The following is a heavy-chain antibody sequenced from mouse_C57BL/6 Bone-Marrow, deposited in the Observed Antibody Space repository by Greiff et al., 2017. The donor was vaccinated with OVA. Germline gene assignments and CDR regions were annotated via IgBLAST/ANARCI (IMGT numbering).Heavy chain of an antibody. J-gene: IGHJ2*01. CDR1: GFTFSSYA. CDR2: ISDGGSYT. CDR3: ARGRQKYFDY. V-gene: IGHV5-4*03. D-gene: IGHD3-2*01. Sequence: DVKLVESGGGLVKPGGSLKLSCAASGFTFSSYAMSWVRQTPEQGLEWVATISDGGSYTYYPDNVKGRFTISRDNAKNNLYLQMSHLKSEDSAMYYCARGRQKYFDYWGQGTTLTVSS.